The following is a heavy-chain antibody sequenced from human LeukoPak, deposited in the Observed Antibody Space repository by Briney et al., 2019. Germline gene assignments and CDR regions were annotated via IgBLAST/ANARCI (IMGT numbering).Heavy chain of an antibody. CDR1: GYSFTSNW. D-gene: IGHD3-22*01. CDR2: IYPGDSDT. CDR3: ARQRNYYDSSGPLRVSPDI. Sequence: GESLKISCKDSGYSFTSNWIGWVRQMPGKGLEWMGIIYPGDSDTRYSPSFQGQVTISADKSISTAYLQWSSLKASDTAMYYCARQRNYYDSSGPLRVSPDIWGQGTMVTVSS. J-gene: IGHJ3*02. V-gene: IGHV5-51*01.